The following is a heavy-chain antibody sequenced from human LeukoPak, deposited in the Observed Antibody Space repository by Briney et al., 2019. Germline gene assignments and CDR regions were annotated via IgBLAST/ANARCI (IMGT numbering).Heavy chain of an antibody. CDR1: GFTFSTSA. J-gene: IGHJ4*02. V-gene: IGHV3-21*01. D-gene: IGHD3-9*01. CDR3: TRDPLRYLRVGHYDY. Sequence: GGSLRLSCAASGFTFSTSAMNWVRQAPGKGLEWVSSIDYDSSHIYYAASVRGRFTISRDNARNSVYLQMDSLRVEDTAVYYCTRDPLRYLRVGHYDYWGQGTLAAVSS. CDR2: IDYDSSHI.